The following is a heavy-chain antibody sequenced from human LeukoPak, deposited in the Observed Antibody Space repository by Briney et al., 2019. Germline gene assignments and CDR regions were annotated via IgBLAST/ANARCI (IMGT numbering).Heavy chain of an antibody. V-gene: IGHV4-59*12. CDR2: IYYSGST. J-gene: IGHJ4*02. CDR3: ARRGVDIVVVPAAIIAGSAAAAFDY. CDR1: GGSMSPYH. Sequence: SETLSLTCTVSGGSMSPYHWGWIRQPPGKGLEWTGYIYYSGSTNYNPSLKSRVTISVDTSKNQFSLKLSSVTAADTAVYYCARRGVDIVVVPAAIIAGSAAAAFDYWGQGTLVTVSS. D-gene: IGHD2-2*01.